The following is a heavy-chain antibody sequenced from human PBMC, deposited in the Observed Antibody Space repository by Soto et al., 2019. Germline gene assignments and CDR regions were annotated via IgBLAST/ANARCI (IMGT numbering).Heavy chain of an antibody. CDR3: ASSSGWPKDGLFDY. Sequence: GASVKVSCKASGGTFSSYAISWVRQAPGQGLEWMGGIIPIFGTANYAQKFQGRVTITADESTSTAYMELSSLRSEDTAVYYCASSSGWPKDGLFDYWGQGTLVTVSS. J-gene: IGHJ4*02. D-gene: IGHD6-19*01. V-gene: IGHV1-69*13. CDR1: GGTFSSYA. CDR2: IIPIFGTA.